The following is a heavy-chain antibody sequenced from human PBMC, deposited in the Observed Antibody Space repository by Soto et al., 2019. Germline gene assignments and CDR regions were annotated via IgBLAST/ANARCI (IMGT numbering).Heavy chain of an antibody. CDR1: GGTFSSYP. Sequence: GASVKVSCKASGGTFSSYPLSWVRQAPGQGLEWMGGIIPIFGTTKYAQKFQGRVTIIADEPTTTAYMELSSLRSEDTAVYYCAMIDYSSGSDYWGQGTLVTVSS. CDR2: IIPIFGTT. D-gene: IGHD6-19*01. J-gene: IGHJ4*02. CDR3: AMIDYSSGSDY. V-gene: IGHV1-69*13.